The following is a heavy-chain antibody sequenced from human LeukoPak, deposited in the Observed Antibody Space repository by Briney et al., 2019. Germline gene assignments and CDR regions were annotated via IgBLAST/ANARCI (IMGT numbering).Heavy chain of an antibody. CDR2: INPNSGGT. CDR1: GGTFSSYA. D-gene: IGHD3-22*01. J-gene: IGHJ4*02. CDR3: AREGGYYYDSSGYCDY. Sequence: ASVKVSCKASGGTFSSYAISWVRQAPGQGLEWMGWINPNSGGTNYAQKFQGRVTMTRDTSISTAYMELSRLRSDDTAVYYCAREGGYYYDSSGYCDYWGQGTLVTVSS. V-gene: IGHV1-2*02.